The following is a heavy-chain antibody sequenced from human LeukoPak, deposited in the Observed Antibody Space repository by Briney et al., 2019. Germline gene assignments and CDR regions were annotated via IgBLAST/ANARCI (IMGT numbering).Heavy chain of an antibody. CDR2: ISTYNGNT. D-gene: IGHD5-24*01. CDR1: GYTLSIFG. CDR3: ARFEYNDQSLLDY. V-gene: IGHV1-18*04. Sequence: ASVKVSCKASGYTLSIFGITWVRQAPGQGLEWMGWISTYNGNTNYAQKFLGRVAMTTDTSTSTAYMELRNLTSDDTAVYYCARFEYNDQSLLDYWGQGTLVTVSS. J-gene: IGHJ4*02.